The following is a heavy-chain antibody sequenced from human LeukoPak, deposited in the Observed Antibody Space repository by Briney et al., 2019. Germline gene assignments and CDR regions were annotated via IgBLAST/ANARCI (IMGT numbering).Heavy chain of an antibody. CDR1: GFTFSSYA. CDR3: ARDHPYYYGSGSYYLGSFGAFDI. J-gene: IGHJ3*02. V-gene: IGHV3-23*01. CDR2: ISGSGGST. D-gene: IGHD3-10*01. Sequence: GGSLRLSCAASGFTFSSYAMSWVRQAPGKGLEWVSAISGSGGSTYYADSVKGRFTISRDNSKNTLYLQMNSLRAEDTAVYYCARDHPYYYGSGSYYLGSFGAFDIWGQGTMVTVSS.